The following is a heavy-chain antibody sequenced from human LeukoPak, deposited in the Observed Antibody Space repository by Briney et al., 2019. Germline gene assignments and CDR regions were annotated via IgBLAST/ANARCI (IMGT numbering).Heavy chain of an antibody. D-gene: IGHD6-13*01. Sequence: GGSLRLSCAASGFTFSDYYMSLIRQAPGKGLEWVSYISSSGTTIYYADSVKGRFTISRDNAKNSLYLQMNSLRAEDTAVYYCAREHSLAYYFDYWGQGTLVTISS. J-gene: IGHJ4*02. CDR3: AREHSLAYYFDY. CDR1: GFTFSDYY. CDR2: ISSSGTTI. V-gene: IGHV3-11*01.